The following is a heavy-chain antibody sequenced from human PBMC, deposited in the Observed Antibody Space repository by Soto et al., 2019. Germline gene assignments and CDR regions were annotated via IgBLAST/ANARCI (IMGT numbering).Heavy chain of an antibody. CDR3: AISPLYGGNYRY. V-gene: IGHV3-74*01. CDR2: INSDGSST. D-gene: IGHD4-17*01. J-gene: IGHJ4*02. Sequence: GGSLRLSCAASGFTFSSYWMHWFRQAPGKGLVWVSRINSDGSSTSYADSVKGRFTISRDNAKNTLYLQMNSLRAEDTAVYYCAISPLYGGNYRYWGQGTLVTVSS. CDR1: GFTFSSYW.